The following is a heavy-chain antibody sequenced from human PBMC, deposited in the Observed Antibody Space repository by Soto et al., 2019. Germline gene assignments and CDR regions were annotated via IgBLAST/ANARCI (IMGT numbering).Heavy chain of an antibody. CDR3: AKDPYSGSYYGWFDP. V-gene: IGHV3-9*01. CDR2: ISWNIGSI. Sequence: EVQLVESGGGLVQPGRSLRLSCAASGFTFEDYAMHWVRQAPGKGLEWVSGISWNIGSIGYADSVKGRFTISRDNAKNSLYLQMNSLRAEDTALYYCAKDPYSGSYYGWFDPWGQGTLVTVSS. D-gene: IGHD1-26*01. J-gene: IGHJ5*02. CDR1: GFTFEDYA.